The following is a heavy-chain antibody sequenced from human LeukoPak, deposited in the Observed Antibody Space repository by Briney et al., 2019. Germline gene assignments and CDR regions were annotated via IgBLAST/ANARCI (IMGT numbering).Heavy chain of an antibody. D-gene: IGHD3-22*01. V-gene: IGHV4-34*01. CDR3: ARGPPRVFGRSGFFYNY. CDR2: IYHSGST. CDR1: RGSFSGYY. Sequence: SETLSLTCAIYRGSFSGYYWSWFRQPPGKGLEWIGEIYHSGSTNYNPTLNSRVTISADTSKNQFSLKLSSVPAADTAVYYCARGPPRVFGRSGFFYNYWGQGTLVTVSS. J-gene: IGHJ4*02.